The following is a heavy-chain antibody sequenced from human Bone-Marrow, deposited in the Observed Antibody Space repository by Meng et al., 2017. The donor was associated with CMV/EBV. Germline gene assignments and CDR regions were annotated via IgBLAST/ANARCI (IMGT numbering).Heavy chain of an antibody. D-gene: IGHD3-3*01. CDR1: GFVSSGRYY. J-gene: IGHJ4*02. V-gene: IGHV4-61*01. Sequence: GFVSSGRYYWSWLRPPPGKGLEWIGYTYNSGSTNYNPSLKSRVTISIDTSKNQFSLKVSSVTAADTAVYYCARGGDYDFWSGPSPDYWGQGALVTVSS. CDR2: TYNSGST. CDR3: ARGGDYDFWSGPSPDY.